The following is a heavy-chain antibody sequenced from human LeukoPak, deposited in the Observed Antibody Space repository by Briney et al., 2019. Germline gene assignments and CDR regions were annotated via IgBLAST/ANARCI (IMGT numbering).Heavy chain of an antibody. Sequence: SETLSLTCSISGDSISSPSHYWGWIRQPPGKGLEWIATISYSGSTFYNPSLKSRVTTSIDTSKNQFSLNLNSVTAADTAVYYCARWIGPDDAFDIWGQGTMVTVSS. D-gene: IGHD5-12*01. CDR3: ARWIGPDDAFDI. J-gene: IGHJ3*02. CDR1: GDSISSPSHY. V-gene: IGHV4-39*01. CDR2: ISYSGST.